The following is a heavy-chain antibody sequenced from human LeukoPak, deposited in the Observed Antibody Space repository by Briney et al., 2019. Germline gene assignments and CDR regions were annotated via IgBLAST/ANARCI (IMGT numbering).Heavy chain of an antibody. J-gene: IGHJ3*02. CDR3: ARARTDLWFGDLAYAFEI. D-gene: IGHD3-10*01. V-gene: IGHV1-8*01. CDR1: GYTFSNYD. Sequence: GASVKASCKASGYTFSNYDINWVRQAPGQGLEWVGWMNPNSGNTGSAQKFQGRVTMTRDTSTSTAYMELRSLRSDDTAVYYCARARTDLWFGDLAYAFEIWGPGTLVTVSS. CDR2: MNPNSGNT.